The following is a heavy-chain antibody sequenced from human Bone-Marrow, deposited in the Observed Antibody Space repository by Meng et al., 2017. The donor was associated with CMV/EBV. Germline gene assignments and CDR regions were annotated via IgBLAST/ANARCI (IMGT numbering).Heavy chain of an antibody. Sequence: GGSLRLSCAASGFTFSSYEMNWVRQAPGKGLEWVSYISSSGSTIYYADSVKGRFTISRDNAKNSLYLQMNSLRAEDTAVYYCARDREGWRNDYYYYGMDVWGQGTTVTVSS. CDR2: ISSSGSTI. CDR1: GFTFSSYE. CDR3: ARDREGWRNDYYYYGMDV. V-gene: IGHV3-48*03. D-gene: IGHD3-3*01. J-gene: IGHJ6*02.